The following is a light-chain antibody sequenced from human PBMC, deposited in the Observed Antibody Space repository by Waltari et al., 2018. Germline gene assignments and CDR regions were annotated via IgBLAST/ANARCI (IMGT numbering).Light chain of an antibody. CDR1: QDINNH. CDR3: QKYNDVPQP. CDR2: AAS. Sequence: DIQMTQSPSSLSASVGDRVTITCRASQDINNHLAWYQRKPGKLPQLLIYAASTLHSGVPPRFSVSRSGTEFTLTISSLQPEDFATYYCQKYNDVPQPFGGGTKVEIK. V-gene: IGKV1-27*01. J-gene: IGKJ4*01.